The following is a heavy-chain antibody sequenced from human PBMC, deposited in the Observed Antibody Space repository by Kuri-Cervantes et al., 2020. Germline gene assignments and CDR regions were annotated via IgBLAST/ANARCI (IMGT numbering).Heavy chain of an antibody. CDR2: IRYDGNNK. V-gene: IGHV3-30*02. D-gene: IGHD1-26*01. CDR1: GFPFSNYG. CDR3: ASPTWGQIF. J-gene: IGHJ4*02. Sequence: GGSLRLSCAASGFPFSNYGMYWVRQAPGKGLEWVAFIRYDGNNKYYVDSVKGRFTISRDNSKNTLYLQMNSLRVEDTALYYCASPTWGQIFWGQGTLVTVSS.